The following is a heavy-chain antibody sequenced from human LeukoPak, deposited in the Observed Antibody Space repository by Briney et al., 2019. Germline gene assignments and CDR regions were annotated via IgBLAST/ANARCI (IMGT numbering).Heavy chain of an antibody. CDR2: IIPILGIA. V-gene: IGHV1-69*04. J-gene: IGHJ4*02. D-gene: IGHD1-1*01. CDR1: GGTFSSYA. Sequence: SVKVSCKASGGTFSSYAISWVRQAPGQGLEWMGRIIPILGIANYAQKFQGRVTMTEDTSTDTAYMELSSLRSEDTAVYYCATGYGMEFDYWGQGTLVTVSS. CDR3: ATGYGMEFDY.